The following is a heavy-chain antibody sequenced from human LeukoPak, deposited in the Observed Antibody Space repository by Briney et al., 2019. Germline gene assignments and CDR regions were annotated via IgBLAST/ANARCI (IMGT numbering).Heavy chain of an antibody. CDR3: ASRTGGNWFDP. V-gene: IGHV1-69*13. CDR2: IIPIFGTA. CDR1: GGTFSSYA. Sequence: GASVKVSCKASGGTFSSYAISWVRQAPGQGLEWMGGIIPIFGTANYAQKFQGRVMITADESTSTAYMELSSLRSEDTAVYYCASRTGGNWFDPWGQGTLVTVSS. D-gene: IGHD7-27*01. J-gene: IGHJ5*02.